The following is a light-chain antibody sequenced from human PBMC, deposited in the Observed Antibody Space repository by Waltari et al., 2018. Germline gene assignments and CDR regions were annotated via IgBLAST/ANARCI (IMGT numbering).Light chain of an antibody. Sequence: SVLYSSNNKNYLAWYQQKPGQPPKLRIYGASTRESGVPDRFSGSGSGTDFTLTISSLQAEDVAVYYCQQYYSTPLTFGPGTKVDIK. J-gene: IGKJ3*01. CDR3: QQYYSTPLT. CDR1: SVLYSSNNKNY. CDR2: GAS. V-gene: IGKV4-1*01.